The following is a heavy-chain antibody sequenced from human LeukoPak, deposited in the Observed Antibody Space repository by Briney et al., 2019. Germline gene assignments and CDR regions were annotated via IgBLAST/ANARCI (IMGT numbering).Heavy chain of an antibody. J-gene: IGHJ4*02. CDR3: ARDRGIVATITYDYNDY. Sequence: ASVKVSCKASGYTFTGYYMHWVRQAPGQGLEWMGWINPNSGGTNYAQKFQGRVTMTRDTSISTAYMELSRLRSDDTAVYCCARDRGIVATITYDYNDYWGQGTLVTVSS. CDR1: GYTFTGYY. D-gene: IGHD5-12*01. V-gene: IGHV1-2*02. CDR2: INPNSGGT.